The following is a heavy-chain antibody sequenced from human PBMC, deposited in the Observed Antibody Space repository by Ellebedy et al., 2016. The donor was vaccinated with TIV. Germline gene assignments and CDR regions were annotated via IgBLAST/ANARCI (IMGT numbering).Heavy chain of an antibody. J-gene: IGHJ4*02. CDR3: ARASAGLDY. V-gene: IGHV3-74*01. CDR1: GIIFSSYW. CDR2: INSDGSST. Sequence: GESLKISCAASGIIFSSYWMHWVRQAPGKGLVWVSRINSDGSSTTYADSVKGRFTISRENGKNSVYLQMNSLRAEDTAVYYCARASAGLDYWGQGTLVTVSS. D-gene: IGHD6-13*01.